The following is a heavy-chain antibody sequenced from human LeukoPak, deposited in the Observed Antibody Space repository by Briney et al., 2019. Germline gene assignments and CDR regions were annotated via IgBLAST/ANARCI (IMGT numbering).Heavy chain of an antibody. CDR1: GFTLNNYA. J-gene: IGHJ4*02. V-gene: IGHV3-23*01. CDR2: VVGVATNT. Sequence: GGSLRLSCAASGFTLNNYAVNWVRQAPGKGLEWVSTVVGVATNTYYADSVKGRFSISRDNSKNTLYLQMNSLRAEDTAVYYCAKTRSGPNTDYDSWGQGTLVTVSS. D-gene: IGHD3-3*01. CDR3: AKTRSGPNTDYDS.